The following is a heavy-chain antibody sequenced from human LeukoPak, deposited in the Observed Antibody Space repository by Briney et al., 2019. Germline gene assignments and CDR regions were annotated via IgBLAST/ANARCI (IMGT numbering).Heavy chain of an antibody. CDR1: GGSFSGYY. V-gene: IGHV4-34*01. Sequence: SETLSLTCAVYGGSFSGYYWSWIRQPPGKGLERIGEINHSGSTNYNPSLKSRVTISVDTSKNQFSLKLSSVTAADTAVYYCARARVTTVTTGSPFDYWGQGTLVTVSS. CDR2: INHSGST. CDR3: ARARVTTVTTGSPFDY. D-gene: IGHD4-17*01. J-gene: IGHJ4*02.